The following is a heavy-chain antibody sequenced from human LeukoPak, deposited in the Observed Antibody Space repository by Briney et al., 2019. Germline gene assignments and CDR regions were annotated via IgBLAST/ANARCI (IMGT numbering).Heavy chain of an antibody. V-gene: IGHV3-48*03. CDR1: GFTFSSFE. CDR3: LRGDRRDY. CDR2: ISSSGTTI. Sequence: GGSLRLSCAASGFTFSSFEMSWVRQAPGKGLEWVSYISSSGTTIYYADSVKGRFIISRDNAKDSLYLQMNSLRVEDTAVYYCLRGDRRDYWGQGTLVTVSS. J-gene: IGHJ4*02.